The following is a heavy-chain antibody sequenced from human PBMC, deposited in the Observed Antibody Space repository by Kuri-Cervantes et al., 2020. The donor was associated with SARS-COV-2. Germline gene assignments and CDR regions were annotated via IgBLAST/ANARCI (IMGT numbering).Heavy chain of an antibody. CDR1: GGSFSGYN. CDR3: ARLSAAAGQRTFDY. Sequence: SQTLSLTCAVYGGSFSGYNWSWIRQPPGKGLEWIGEINHSGSNNYNPSLKSRVTITVDTSKNQFSLKLSSVTAADTAVYYCARLSAAAGQRTFDYWGQGTLVTVSS. J-gene: IGHJ4*02. CDR2: INHSGSN. V-gene: IGHV4-34*01. D-gene: IGHD6-13*01.